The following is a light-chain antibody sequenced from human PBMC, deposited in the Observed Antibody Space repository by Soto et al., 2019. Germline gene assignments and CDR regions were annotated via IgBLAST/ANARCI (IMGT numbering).Light chain of an antibody. CDR3: ATWDVSLSAWV. Sequence: QSVLTQPPSASGTPGQRVTISCSGSSSNIGSNCVYWYQQLPGTAPKLLIYKNNQRPSGVPDRFSGSKAGTSASLAISGLRSEDEADYYCATWDVSLSAWVFGGGTKLTVL. V-gene: IGLV1-47*01. CDR2: KNN. J-gene: IGLJ3*02. CDR1: SSNIGSNC.